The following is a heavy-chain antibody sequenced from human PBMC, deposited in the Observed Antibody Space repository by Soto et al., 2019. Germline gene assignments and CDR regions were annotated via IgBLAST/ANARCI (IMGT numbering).Heavy chain of an antibody. Sequence: QVQLVQSGAEVKKPGSSVEVSCKASGGTFSSYAISWVRQAPGQGLEWMGGIIPIFGTANYAQKFQGRVTITADKSRSTAYMAVSRLRSEDTAVYYCVRARGSYYYGMDVWGQGSTVTVSS. V-gene: IGHV1-69*06. J-gene: IGHJ6*02. D-gene: IGHD3-16*01. CDR3: VRARGSYYYGMDV. CDR2: IIPIFGTA. CDR1: GGTFSSYA.